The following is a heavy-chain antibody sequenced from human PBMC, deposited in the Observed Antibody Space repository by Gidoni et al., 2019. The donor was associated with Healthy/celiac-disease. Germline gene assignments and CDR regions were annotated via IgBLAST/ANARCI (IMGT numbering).Heavy chain of an antibody. D-gene: IGHD3-22*01. Sequence: EVQLLESGGGLVQPGGSLRISCAASGFTFSSYAMSWVRQARGKGLGWVSAISGSGGSTYYADAVKGRFTISRDNSKNTLYLQMNSLRAEDTAVYYCAKGHYDSSGYYPFANWGQGTLVTVSS. V-gene: IGHV3-23*01. CDR3: AKGHYDSSGYYPFAN. CDR1: GFTFSSYA. CDR2: ISGSGGST. J-gene: IGHJ4*02.